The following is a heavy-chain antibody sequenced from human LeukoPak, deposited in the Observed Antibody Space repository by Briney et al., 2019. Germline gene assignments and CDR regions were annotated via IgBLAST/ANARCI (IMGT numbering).Heavy chain of an antibody. J-gene: IGHJ4*02. V-gene: IGHV3-23*01. D-gene: IGHD6-13*01. Sequence: PGGSLRLSCAASGFIFSDFAMHWVRQAPGKGLEWVSAISGSGGSTYYADSVKGRFTISRDNSKNTLYLQMNSLRAEDTAVYYCAQLGRTLDYWGQGTLVTVSS. CDR1: GFIFSDFA. CDR2: ISGSGGST. CDR3: AQLGRTLDY.